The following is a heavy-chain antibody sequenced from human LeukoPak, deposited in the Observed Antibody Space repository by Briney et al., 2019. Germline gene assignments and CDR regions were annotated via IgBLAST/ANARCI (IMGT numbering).Heavy chain of an antibody. CDR1: GFTFSTYA. CDR3: AKAPRLRSFDY. D-gene: IGHD2-15*01. J-gene: IGHJ4*02. V-gene: IGHV3-23*01. CDR2: ISGSGLTT. Sequence: GGSLRLSCAASGFTFSTYAMSWVRQAPGKGLEWVSAISGSGLTTYHADSVKGRFTISRDNSKNTLYLQMNSLRAEDTAVYYCAKAPRLRSFDYWGQGTLVTVSS.